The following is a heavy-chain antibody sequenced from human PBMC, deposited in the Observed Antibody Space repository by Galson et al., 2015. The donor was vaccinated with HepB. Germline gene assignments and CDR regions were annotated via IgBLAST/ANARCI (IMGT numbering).Heavy chain of an antibody. J-gene: IGHJ3*01. Sequence: SVKVSCKVSGSTLTEISIHWVRQAPGKGLEWIGTFASEDGQPIYAQDFQDRITMTDDTSADTAYMQLSSLRSDDTAVYYCTRRREPDAFDLWGQGTMVIVSS. CDR2: FASEDGQP. CDR1: GSTLTEIS. V-gene: IGHV1-24*01. CDR3: TRRREPDAFDL.